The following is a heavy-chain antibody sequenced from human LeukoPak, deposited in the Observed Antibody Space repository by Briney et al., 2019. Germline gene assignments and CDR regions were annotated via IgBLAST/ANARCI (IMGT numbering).Heavy chain of an antibody. CDR1: GLTVSSNC. D-gene: IGHD6-13*01. V-gene: IGHV3-53*01. CDR3: AREFVAAAGTTDY. Sequence: GGSLRLSCAASGLTVSSNCMSWVRQAPGKWLEWVSFIYSGGDTYYADSVKGRFTISRDNSKNTFHLQMNSLRAEDTAVYYCAREFVAAAGTTDYWGQGTLVTVSS. J-gene: IGHJ4*02. CDR2: IYSGGDT.